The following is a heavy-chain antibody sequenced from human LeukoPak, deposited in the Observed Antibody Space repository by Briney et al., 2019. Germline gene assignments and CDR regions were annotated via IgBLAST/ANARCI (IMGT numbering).Heavy chain of an antibody. J-gene: IGHJ5*02. D-gene: IGHD3-22*01. CDR2: IIPIFGTA. Sequence: SVKVSCKASGGTFSSYAISWVRQAPGQGLEWMGRIIPIFGTANCAQKFQGRVTITTDESTSTAYMELSSLRSEDTAVYYCARVYYDSSGYSPWGQGTLVTVSS. CDR1: GGTFSSYA. V-gene: IGHV1-69*05. CDR3: ARVYYDSSGYSP.